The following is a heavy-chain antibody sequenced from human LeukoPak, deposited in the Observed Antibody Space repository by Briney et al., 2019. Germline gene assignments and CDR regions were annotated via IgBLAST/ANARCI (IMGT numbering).Heavy chain of an antibody. CDR2: ISSDGRNT. D-gene: IGHD6-19*01. V-gene: IGHV3-30*03. CDR1: GFTFSSYG. Sequence: PGGSLRLSCAASGFTFSSYGMHWVRQAPGKGLEWVAVISSDGRNTYYADSVKGRFTISRDNSKNTLYLQMNSLRGEDTAVYYCARMGLAPNFDYWGQGTLVTVSS. J-gene: IGHJ4*02. CDR3: ARMGLAPNFDY.